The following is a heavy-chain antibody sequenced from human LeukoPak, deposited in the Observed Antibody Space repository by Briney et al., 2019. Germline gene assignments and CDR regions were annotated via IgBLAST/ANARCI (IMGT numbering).Heavy chain of an antibody. V-gene: IGHV3-74*01. CDR2: INSDGSST. Sequence: GGSLRLSCAASGFTFSSYWMHWVRQAPGKGLVWVSVINSDGSSTSYADSVKGRFTISRDNAKNTLYLQMNSLRAEDTAVYYCVKAAVAGTIYFDYWGQGTLVTVSS. D-gene: IGHD6-19*01. J-gene: IGHJ4*02. CDR3: VKAAVAGTIYFDY. CDR1: GFTFSSYW.